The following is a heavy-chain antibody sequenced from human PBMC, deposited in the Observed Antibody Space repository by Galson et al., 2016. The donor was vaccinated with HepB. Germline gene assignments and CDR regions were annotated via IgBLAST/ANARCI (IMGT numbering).Heavy chain of an antibody. V-gene: IGHV3-23*01. D-gene: IGHD2-2*01. CDR1: GFTLSNYA. Sequence: SLRLSCAASGFTLSNYAMSWVRQAPGKGLEWVSAIGGSGGSTLYADSVKGRFTISRDNSKDTVYLQMNSLRAEDTAIYYCARARGSTTSCYGYWGQGTLVTVSS. CDR3: ARARGSTTSCYGY. CDR2: IGGSGGST. J-gene: IGHJ4*02.